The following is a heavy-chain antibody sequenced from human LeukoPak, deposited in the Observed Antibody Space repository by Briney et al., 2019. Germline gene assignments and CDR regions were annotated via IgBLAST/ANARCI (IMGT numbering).Heavy chain of an antibody. J-gene: IGHJ6*03. V-gene: IGHV3-30*02. D-gene: IGHD5-12*01. CDR1: GFTFSTYG. CDR2: IRYDGSNK. CDR3: AKGGGYEAQYYYYYLDV. Sequence: GGSLRLSCAASGFTFSTYGMHWVRQAPGKGLEWVAFIRYDGSNKYYADSVKGRFTISRDNSKNTLYLQMKSLRAEDTAVYYCAKGGGYEAQYYYYYLDVWGKGTTVTISS.